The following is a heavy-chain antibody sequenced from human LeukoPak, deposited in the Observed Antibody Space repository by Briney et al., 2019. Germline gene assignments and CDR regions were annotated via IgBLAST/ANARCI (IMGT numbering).Heavy chain of an antibody. CDR2: IYYSGST. V-gene: IGHV4-31*03. D-gene: IGHD3-3*01. J-gene: IGHJ6*02. CDR1: GGSISSGGYY. CDR3: ARVITIFGVVPLKRASDYGMDV. Sequence: PSETLSLTCTVSGGSISSGGYYWSWIRQHPGKGLEWIGYIYYSGSTYYNPSLKSRVTISVDTSKNQFSLKLSSVTAADTAVYYCARVITIFGVVPLKRASDYGMDVWGQGTTVTVSS.